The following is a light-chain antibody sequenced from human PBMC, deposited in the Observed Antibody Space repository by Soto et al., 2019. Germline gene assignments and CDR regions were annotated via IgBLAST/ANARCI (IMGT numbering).Light chain of an antibody. J-gene: IGKJ2*01. CDR3: QQYNSYLYS. CDR1: HSVSSW. Sequence: DIQMTQSPSTLSAFVGDRVTITCRASHSVSSWLAWYQLKPGKAPKLLIFDASTLEDEVPSRFSGSGSGTEFTLNISSLQPEDSETYLCQQYNSYLYSFGQGTKVDIK. CDR2: DAS. V-gene: IGKV1-5*01.